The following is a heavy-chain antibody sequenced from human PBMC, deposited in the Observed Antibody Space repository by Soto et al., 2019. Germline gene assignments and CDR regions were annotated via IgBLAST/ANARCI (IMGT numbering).Heavy chain of an antibody. CDR2: IYYSGRT. D-gene: IGHD4-17*01. J-gene: IGHJ4*02. V-gene: IGHV4-59*01. CDR3: ARVGGDDFGESGASHY. Sequence: LSLTCTVSGGSIRDYFWTWIRQPPGKGLEWIGYIYYSGRTNYNPSLKSRVSISVDTSKNHFSLQLRSVTAADTAVYYCARVGGDDFGESGASHYWGPGPLLTVS. CDR1: GGSIRDYF.